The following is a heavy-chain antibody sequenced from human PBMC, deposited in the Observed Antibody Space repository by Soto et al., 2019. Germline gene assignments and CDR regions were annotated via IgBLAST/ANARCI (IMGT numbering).Heavy chain of an antibody. CDR3: ARWGHSSSWYGGDYYYGMDV. CDR2: IIPIFGTA. V-gene: IGHV1-69*01. J-gene: IGHJ6*02. Sequence: QVQLVQSGAEVKKPGSSVKVSCKASGGTFSSYAISWVRQAPGQGLEWMGGIIPIFGTANYAKKFQGRVTITADESKSTAYMELSSLRSEDTAVYYCARWGHSSSWYGGDYYYGMDVWGQGTTVTVSS. D-gene: IGHD6-13*01. CDR1: GGTFSSYA.